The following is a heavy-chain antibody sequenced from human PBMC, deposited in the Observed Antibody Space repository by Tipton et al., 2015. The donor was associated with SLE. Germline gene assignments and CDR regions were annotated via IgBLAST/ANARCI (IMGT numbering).Heavy chain of an antibody. Sequence: TLSLTCTVSGGSISSYYWSWIRQPPGKGLEWIGYIYYSGSTNYNPSLKSRVTISVDTSKNQFSLKLSSVTAADTAAYYCARDPKTGIQDAFDIWGQGTMVTVSS. CDR1: GGSISSYY. V-gene: IGHV4-59*12. CDR2: IYYSGST. CDR3: ARDPKTGIQDAFDI. J-gene: IGHJ3*02. D-gene: IGHD3-10*01.